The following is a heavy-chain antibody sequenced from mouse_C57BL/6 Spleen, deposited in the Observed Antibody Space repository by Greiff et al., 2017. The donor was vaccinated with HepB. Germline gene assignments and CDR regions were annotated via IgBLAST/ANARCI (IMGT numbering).Heavy chain of an antibody. CDR2: IDPSDSET. J-gene: IGHJ4*01. CDR3: ARGERYYAMDY. CDR1: GYTFTSYW. Sequence: QVQLQQPGAELVRPGSSVKLSCKASGYTFTSYWMHWVKQRPIQGLEWIGNIDPSDSETHYNQKFKDKATLTVDKSSSTAYMQLSSLTSEDSAVYYCARGERYYAMDYWGQGTSVTVSS. V-gene: IGHV1-52*01.